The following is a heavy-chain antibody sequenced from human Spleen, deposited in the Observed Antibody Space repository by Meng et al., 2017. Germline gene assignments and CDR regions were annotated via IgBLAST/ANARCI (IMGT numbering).Heavy chain of an antibody. CDR2: MYYSGST. V-gene: IGHV4-59*01. CDR3: ARVLYYSSPIWFDP. D-gene: IGHD6-19*01. Sequence: GSLRLSCTVSGASITSYYWTWIRQPPGKGLEWIGYMYYSGSTSYNPSLKSRVTILVDTSKNQFSLKLNSVTAADTAVYYCARVLYYSSPIWFDPWGQGTLVTVSS. J-gene: IGHJ5*02. CDR1: GASITSYY.